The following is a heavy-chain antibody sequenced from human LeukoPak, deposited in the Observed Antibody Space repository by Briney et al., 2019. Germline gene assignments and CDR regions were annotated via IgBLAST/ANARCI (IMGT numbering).Heavy chain of an antibody. J-gene: IGHJ4*02. CDR3: AKCRGGSCYYHY. CDR1: GFTFSNFL. D-gene: IGHD2-15*01. CDR2: ISGSGGDT. Sequence: GGSLRLSCAASGFTFSNFLMTWVRQAPGKGPEWVSAISGSGGDTYYADSVKGRFTISRDNSKNTLYLQMNSLRAEDTAVYYCAKCRGGSCYYHYWGQGTLVTVSS. V-gene: IGHV3-23*01.